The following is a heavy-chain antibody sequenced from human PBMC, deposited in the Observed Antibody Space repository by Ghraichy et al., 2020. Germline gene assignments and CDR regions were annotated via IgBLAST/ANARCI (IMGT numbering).Heavy chain of an antibody. Sequence: RGSLRLSCAASGFTVSREYMSWVRQAPAKGLEWVSVIYSGGTTYYADSVKGRFTISRDNSKNTLSLQMNSLRVEDTAVYYCARPLRGFSGSNVDVWGQGTTVTVSS. V-gene: IGHV3-53*01. D-gene: IGHD5-12*01. CDR1: GFTVSREY. CDR2: IYSGGTT. CDR3: ARPLRGFSGSNVDV. J-gene: IGHJ6*02.